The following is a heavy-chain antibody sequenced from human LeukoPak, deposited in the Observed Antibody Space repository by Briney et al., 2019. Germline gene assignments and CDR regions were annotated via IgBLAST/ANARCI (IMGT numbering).Heavy chain of an antibody. CDR1: GYTFTGYY. V-gene: IGHV1-2*04. J-gene: IGHJ4*02. CDR3: ARDDGGYCSGDSCYPRPLFDY. D-gene: IGHD2-15*01. Sequence: ASVKVSCKASGYTFTGYYMHWVRQAPGQGLEWMGWINPNSGGTNYAQKFQGWVTMTRDTSISTAYMELSRLRSDDTAVYYCARDDGGYCSGDSCYPRPLFDYWGQGTLVTVSS. CDR2: INPNSGGT.